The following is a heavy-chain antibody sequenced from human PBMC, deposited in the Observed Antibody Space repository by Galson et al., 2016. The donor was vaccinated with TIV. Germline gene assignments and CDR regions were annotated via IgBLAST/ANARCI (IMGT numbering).Heavy chain of an antibody. CDR1: GDTFSSFV. D-gene: IGHD7-27*01. Sequence: SVKVSCKASGDTFSSFVISWVRQAPGQGLEWMGWINADSGGTTYAQKFQGRVAMTRDTSINTAYLELSGMKSDDTAVYYCARVNWARAFDYWGQGALVTVSS. J-gene: IGHJ4*02. CDR3: ARVNWARAFDY. CDR2: INADSGGT. V-gene: IGHV1-2*02.